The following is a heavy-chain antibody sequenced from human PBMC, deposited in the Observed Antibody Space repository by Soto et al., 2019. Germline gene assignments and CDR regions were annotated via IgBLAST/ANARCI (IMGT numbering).Heavy chain of an antibody. V-gene: IGHV3-53*02. CDR1: GFIVSSSY. Sequence: DVQLVETGGGLIQPGGSLRLSCAASGFIVSSSYMSWVRQAPGKGLEWVSGLYSYGRTYYADSVKGRFTISRDNSKNTLYLQMNSPSPEDTAVYYCARCSGWYGQCNVDCWGQGTRVTVSS. CDR2: LYSYGRT. J-gene: IGHJ4*02. CDR3: ARCSGWYGQCNVDC. D-gene: IGHD6-13*01.